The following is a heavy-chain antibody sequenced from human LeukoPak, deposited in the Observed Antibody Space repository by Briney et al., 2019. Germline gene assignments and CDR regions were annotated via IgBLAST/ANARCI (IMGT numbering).Heavy chain of an antibody. D-gene: IGHD6-19*01. V-gene: IGHV1-8*01. CDR3: ARHPRVSPVADPFDY. CDR2: MNPNSGNT. J-gene: IGHJ4*02. Sequence: GASVKVSCTASGYTFTSYDINWVRQATGQGLEWMGWMNPNSGNTGYAQKFQGRVTMTRNTSISTAYMELSSLRSEDTAVYYCARHPRVSPVADPFDYWGQGTLVTVSS. CDR1: GYTFTSYD.